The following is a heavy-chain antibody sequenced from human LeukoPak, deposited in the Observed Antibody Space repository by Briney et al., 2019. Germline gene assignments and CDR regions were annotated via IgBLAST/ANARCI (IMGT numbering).Heavy chain of an antibody. D-gene: IGHD3-10*01. CDR3: ARGGGEWFGELYFDY. CDR1: GGSISSGDYY. CDR2: IYYSGST. J-gene: IGHJ4*02. V-gene: IGHV4-30-4*01. Sequence: SQTLSLTCTVSGGSISSGDYYWSWIRQPPGKGLEWIGYIYYSGSTYYNPSLKSRVTISVDTSKNQFSLKLSSVTAADTAVYYCARGGGEWFGELYFDYWGQGTLVTVSS.